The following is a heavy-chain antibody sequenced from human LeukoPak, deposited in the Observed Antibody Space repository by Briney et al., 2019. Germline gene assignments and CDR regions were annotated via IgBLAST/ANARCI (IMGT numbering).Heavy chain of an antibody. CDR1: GFTFSSYS. D-gene: IGHD6-19*01. CDR3: AKDQDSSGWDWYFDL. J-gene: IGHJ2*01. V-gene: IGHV3-30*04. CDR2: ISYDGSNK. Sequence: GGSLRLSCAASGFTFSSYSMHWVRQAPGKGLEWVAVISYDGSNKYYADSVKGRFTISRDNSKNTLYLQMNSLRAEDTALYYCAKDQDSSGWDWYFDLWGRGTLVTVSS.